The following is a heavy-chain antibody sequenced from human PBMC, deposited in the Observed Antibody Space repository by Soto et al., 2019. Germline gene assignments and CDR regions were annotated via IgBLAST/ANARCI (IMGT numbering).Heavy chain of an antibody. CDR1: GGSISSYY. CDR3: ATWRPDGMDV. D-gene: IGHD6-25*01. V-gene: IGHV4-59*08. J-gene: IGHJ6*02. CDR2: IYYSGST. Sequence: SETLSLTCTVSGGSISSYYWSWIRQPPGKGLEWIGYIYYSGSTNYNPSLKSRVTISVDTSKNQFSLKLSSVTAADTAVYYCATWRPDGMDVWGQGTTVTVSS.